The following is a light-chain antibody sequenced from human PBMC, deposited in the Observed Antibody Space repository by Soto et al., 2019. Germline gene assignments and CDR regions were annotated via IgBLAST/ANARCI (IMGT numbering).Light chain of an antibody. Sequence: QSVLTQPASVSGSPGQSITISCTGTSSDVGAYNYVSWYQQHPGKAPKLMIYDVNIRPSGVSNRFSGSKSGNTASLTISGLQAEDEADYYCTSWTTSTTMKFDGGTKLTVL. CDR2: DVN. CDR1: SSDVGAYNY. J-gene: IGLJ2*01. V-gene: IGLV2-14*01. CDR3: TSWTTSTTMK.